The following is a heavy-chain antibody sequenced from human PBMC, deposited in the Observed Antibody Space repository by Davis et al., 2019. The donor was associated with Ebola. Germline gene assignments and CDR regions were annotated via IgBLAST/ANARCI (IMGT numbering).Heavy chain of an antibody. D-gene: IGHD1-26*01. CDR3: ARDDLSGLIDS. CDR1: GGTISSAGYY. Sequence: SETLSLTCTVSGGTISSAGYYWSWIRQHPGKGLAWIGYIYYSGSTYYNPSLNSRVTISVDTSKNQCSLNLTSVTAADTAVYYWARDDLSGLIDSWGQGTLVTVSS. J-gene: IGHJ4*02. CDR2: IYYSGST. V-gene: IGHV4-31*03.